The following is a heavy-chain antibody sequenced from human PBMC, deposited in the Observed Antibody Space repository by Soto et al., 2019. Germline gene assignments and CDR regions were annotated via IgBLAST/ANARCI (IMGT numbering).Heavy chain of an antibody. V-gene: IGHV3-21*01. D-gene: IGHD1-26*01. CDR1: GFTFSSYS. Sequence: GGSLRLSCAASGFTFSSYSMNWVRQAPGKGLEWVSSISSSSSYIYYADSVKGRFTISRDNAKNSLYLQMNSLRAEDTAVYYCARDGGVEASGRKGELAFDIWGQGTMVTVSS. CDR3: ARDGGVEASGRKGELAFDI. CDR2: ISSSSSYI. J-gene: IGHJ3*02.